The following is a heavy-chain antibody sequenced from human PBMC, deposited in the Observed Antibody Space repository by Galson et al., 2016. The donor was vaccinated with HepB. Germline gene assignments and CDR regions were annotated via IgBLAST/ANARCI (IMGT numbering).Heavy chain of an antibody. CDR3: AKSGGVGPRGYFDS. V-gene: IGHV3-23*01. CDR1: GFTFNNYA. J-gene: IGHJ4*02. D-gene: IGHD3-10*01. Sequence: SLRLSCAASGFTFNNYAMSWVRQAPGKGLEWVSSTGGSGVRTYYADSVKDRFTISRDNSKNTLYLQMDNLRVEDTAIYYCAKSGGVGPRGYFDSWGQGALVTVSS. CDR2: TGGSGVRT.